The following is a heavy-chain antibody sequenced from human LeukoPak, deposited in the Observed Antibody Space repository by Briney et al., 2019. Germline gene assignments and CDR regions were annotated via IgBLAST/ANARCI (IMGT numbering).Heavy chain of an antibody. Sequence: GASVKVSCNASGYTFTSYGITWVRQAPGQGLEWMGWINAYNHGTNYAPKLQGRVTLTTDTSTSTAYMELRSLRSDDTAVYDCARLFCTGDRCYRHFDQWGQGTLVTVSS. CDR1: GYTFTSYG. D-gene: IGHD2-15*01. CDR2: INAYNHGT. CDR3: ARLFCTGDRCYRHFDQ. V-gene: IGHV1-18*01. J-gene: IGHJ4*02.